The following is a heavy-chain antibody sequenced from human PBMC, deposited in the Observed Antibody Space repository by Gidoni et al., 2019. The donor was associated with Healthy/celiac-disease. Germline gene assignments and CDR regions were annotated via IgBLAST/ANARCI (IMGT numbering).Heavy chain of an antibody. D-gene: IGHD6-13*01. J-gene: IGHJ4*02. V-gene: IGHV3-48*02. CDR2: ISSSSSTI. CDR1: GCTFSSYS. CDR3: ARDWRLAAAAGEVDY. Sequence: EVQLVESGGGLVQPGGSLRLSCAACGCTFSSYSMNWVRQAPGKGLEWVSYISSSSSTIYYADSVKGRFTISRDNAKNSLYLQMNSLRDEDTAVYYCARDWRLAAAAGEVDYWGQGTLVTVSS.